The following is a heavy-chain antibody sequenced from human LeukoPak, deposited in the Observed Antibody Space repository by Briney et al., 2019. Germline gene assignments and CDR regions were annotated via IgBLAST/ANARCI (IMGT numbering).Heavy chain of an antibody. D-gene: IGHD6-19*01. CDR2: INHSGST. V-gene: IGHV4-34*01. J-gene: IGHJ4*02. CDR1: GGSFSGYY. CDR3: ARGLVAGSFHY. Sequence: SETLSLSCAVYGGSFSGYYWSWIRQPPGKGLEWIGEINHSGSTNYNPSLKSRVTISVDTSKNQFSLKLSPVTAADTAVYYCARGLVAGSFHYWGQGTLVTVSS.